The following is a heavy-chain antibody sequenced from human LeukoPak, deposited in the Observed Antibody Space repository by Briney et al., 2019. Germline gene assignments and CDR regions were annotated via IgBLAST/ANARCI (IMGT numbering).Heavy chain of an antibody. V-gene: IGHV4-59*01. CDR2: IYYSGST. Sequence: KPSETLSLTCTVSGGSISSYYWSWIRQPPGKGLEWIGYIYYSGSTNYNPSLKSRVTISVDTSKNQFSLKLSSVTAADTAVYYCASSRYFDYGMDVWGQGTTVTVSS. CDR3: ASSRYFDYGMDV. D-gene: IGHD3-9*01. CDR1: GGSISSYY. J-gene: IGHJ6*02.